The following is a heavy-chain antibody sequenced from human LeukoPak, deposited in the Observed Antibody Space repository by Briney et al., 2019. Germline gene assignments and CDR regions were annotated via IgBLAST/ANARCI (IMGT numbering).Heavy chain of an antibody. D-gene: IGHD6-13*01. J-gene: IGHJ6*03. CDR2: ISSSGSTI. CDR1: GFTFSDYY. Sequence: GGSLRLSCAASGFTFSDYYMSWLRQAPGKGLEGVSYISSSGSTIYYADSVKGRFTISRDNAKNSLYLQMNSLRAEDTAVYYCARDIAAAVYYMDVWGKGTTVTVSS. CDR3: ARDIAAAVYYMDV. V-gene: IGHV3-11*04.